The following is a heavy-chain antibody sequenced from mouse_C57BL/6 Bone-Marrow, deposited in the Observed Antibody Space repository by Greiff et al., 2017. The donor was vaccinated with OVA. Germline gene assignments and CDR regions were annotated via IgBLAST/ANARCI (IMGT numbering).Heavy chain of an antibody. CDR2: ISDGGSYT. V-gene: IGHV5-4*01. CDR3: ARDRPWFAY. J-gene: IGHJ3*01. Sequence: EVQLVESGGGLVKPGGSLKLSCAASGFTFSSYAMSWVRQTPEKRLEWVATISDGGSYTYYPDNVKGRFTISRDHAKNNLYLQMSHLKAEDTAMYYCARDRPWFAYWGQGTLVTVSA. CDR1: GFTFSSYA.